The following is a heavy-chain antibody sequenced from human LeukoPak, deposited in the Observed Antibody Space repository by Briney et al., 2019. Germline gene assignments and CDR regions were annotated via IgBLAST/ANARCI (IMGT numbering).Heavy chain of an antibody. CDR2: IYTSGST. V-gene: IGHV4-4*07. Sequence: KPSETLSLTCTVSGGSISSYYWGLIRQPAGKGLEWIGRIYTSGSTNYNPSLKSRVTMSVDTSKNQFSLKLSSVTAADTAVYYCARDRGNWNYPLDYWGQGTLVTVSS. J-gene: IGHJ4*02. CDR3: ARDRGNWNYPLDY. D-gene: IGHD1-7*01. CDR1: GGSISSYY.